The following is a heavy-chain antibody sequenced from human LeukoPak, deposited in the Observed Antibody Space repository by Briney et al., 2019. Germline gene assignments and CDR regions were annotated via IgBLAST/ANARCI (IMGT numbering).Heavy chain of an antibody. CDR2: INHSGST. Sequence: SETLSLTCTVSGGSISSRGHYWTWIRQHPGKGLEWIGEINHSGSTNYNPSLKSRVTISVDTSKNQFSLKLSSVTAADTAVYYCARLGSPFDYWGQGTLVTVSS. J-gene: IGHJ4*02. V-gene: IGHV4-34*01. D-gene: IGHD1-26*01. CDR1: GGSISSRGHY. CDR3: ARLGSPFDY.